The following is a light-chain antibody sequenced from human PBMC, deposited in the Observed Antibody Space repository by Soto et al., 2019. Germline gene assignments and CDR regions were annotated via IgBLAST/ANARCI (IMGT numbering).Light chain of an antibody. J-gene: IGLJ3*02. CDR2: SHS. V-gene: IGLV1-44*01. CDR3: ATWDDGLNGWV. CDR1: NSNIGSNT. Sequence: QSVLTQPPSASGTPGQRVTISCSGSNSNIGSNTVNWYQQLPGTAPKLLIHSHSQRPSGVPDRFSGSKSGTSASLGISGLQSEDEAYYYCATWDDGLNGWVFGGGTKLTVL.